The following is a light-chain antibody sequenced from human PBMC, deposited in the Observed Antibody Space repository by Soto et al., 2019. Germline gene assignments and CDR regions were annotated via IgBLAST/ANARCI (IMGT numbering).Light chain of an antibody. J-gene: IGKJ4*01. CDR2: AAS. Sequence: DLQMTQSPSSVSASVADRVTITCRASQGISSWLAWYQQKPGTAPNLLISAASSLQSGVPSRFSGSGSGRDFTLIISNLQPEDFATCYCQRAHSFPLTFGGGTKVEI. V-gene: IGKV1-12*01. CDR3: QRAHSFPLT. CDR1: QGISSW.